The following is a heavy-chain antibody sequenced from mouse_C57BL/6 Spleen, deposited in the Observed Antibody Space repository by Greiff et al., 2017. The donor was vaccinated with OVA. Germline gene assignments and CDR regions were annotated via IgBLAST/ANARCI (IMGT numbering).Heavy chain of an antibody. Sequence: EVKLVESGGGLVKPGGSLKLSCAASGFTFSDYGMHWVRQAPEKGLEWVAYISSGSSTIYYADTVKGRFTISRDNAKNTLFLQMTSLRSEDTAMYYGARRGWLLRGWYFDVWGTGTTVTVSS. CDR2: ISSGSSTI. J-gene: IGHJ1*03. CDR1: GFTFSDYG. D-gene: IGHD2-3*01. CDR3: ARRGWLLRGWYFDV. V-gene: IGHV5-17*01.